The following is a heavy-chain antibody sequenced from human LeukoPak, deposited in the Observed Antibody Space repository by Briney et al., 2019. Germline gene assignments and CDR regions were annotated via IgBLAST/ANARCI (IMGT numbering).Heavy chain of an antibody. D-gene: IGHD2-21*02. CDR2: ISGSGGST. CDR1: GFTFSSYA. J-gene: IGHJ4*02. V-gene: IGHV3-23*01. Sequence: PGGSLRLSCAASGFTFSSYAMSWVRQAPGKGLEWVSAISGSGGSTYYADSVKGRFTISGDNSKNTLYLQMNSLRAEDTAVYYCAKLGGDGDYVDYWGQGTLVTVSS. CDR3: AKLGGDGDYVDY.